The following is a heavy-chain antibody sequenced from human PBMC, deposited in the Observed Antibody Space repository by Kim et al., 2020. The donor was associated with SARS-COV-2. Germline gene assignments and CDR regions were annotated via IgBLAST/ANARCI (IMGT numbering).Heavy chain of an antibody. Sequence: NKYSADSVKGRFTISRDNSKNTLYLQMNSLRAEDTAVYYCARDKATAIDYWGQGTLVTVSS. CDR3: ARDKATAIDY. V-gene: IGHV3-30*01. D-gene: IGHD4-4*01. J-gene: IGHJ4*02. CDR2: NK.